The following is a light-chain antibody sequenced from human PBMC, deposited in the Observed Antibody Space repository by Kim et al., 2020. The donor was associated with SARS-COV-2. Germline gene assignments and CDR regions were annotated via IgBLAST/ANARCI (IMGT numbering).Light chain of an antibody. CDR1: SLRSYY. CDR3: NSRDSSGNHWV. V-gene: IGLV3-19*01. Sequence: SSELTQDPTVSVALGQTVRITCQGDSLRSYYASWYQQKPGQAPVLVIYGKNNRSSGIPDRFSGSSSGNTASLTITGAQAEDEADYYCNSRDSSGNHWVFG. J-gene: IGLJ3*02. CDR2: GKN.